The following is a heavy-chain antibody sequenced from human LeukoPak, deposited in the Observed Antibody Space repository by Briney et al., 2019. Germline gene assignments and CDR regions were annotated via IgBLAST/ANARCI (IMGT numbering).Heavy chain of an antibody. Sequence: GGSLRLSCAASGFTFSGYEMNWVRQAPGKGLEWVSYISNNGGTISYADSVKGRFTISRDNAKNSLFLQMNSLRAEDTAVYYCARDAYTYGMVLDYWGQGTLVTVSS. CDR1: GFTFSGYE. J-gene: IGHJ4*02. V-gene: IGHV3-48*03. CDR3: ARDAYTYGMVLDY. CDR2: ISNNGGTI. D-gene: IGHD5-18*01.